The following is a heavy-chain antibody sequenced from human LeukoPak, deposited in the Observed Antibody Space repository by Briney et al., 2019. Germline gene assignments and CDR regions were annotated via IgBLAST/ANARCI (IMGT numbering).Heavy chain of an antibody. V-gene: IGHV3-30*18. CDR1: GFMFSSYG. CDR3: AKGLHISGLGVPY. CDR2: ISYDGSIK. D-gene: IGHD3-22*01. J-gene: IGHJ4*02. Sequence: GRSLRLSCVASGFMFSSYGMHWVRQAPGKGLEWVALISYDGSIKKCADSVKGRFTISRDNSKNTLYLQMNSLRAEDTAVYYCAKGLHISGLGVPYWGQGTLVTVSS.